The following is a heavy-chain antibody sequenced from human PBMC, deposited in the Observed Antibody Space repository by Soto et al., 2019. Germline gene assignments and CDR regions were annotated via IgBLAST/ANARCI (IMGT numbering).Heavy chain of an antibody. Sequence: GASVKVSCKASGYTFTSYGISWVRQAPGQGLEWMGWINPNSGGTNYAQKFQGWVTMTRDTSISTAYMELSRLRSDDTAVYYCAREHKNWFDPWGQGTLVTVSS. V-gene: IGHV1-2*04. CDR1: GYTFTSYG. CDR3: AREHKNWFDP. CDR2: INPNSGGT. J-gene: IGHJ5*02.